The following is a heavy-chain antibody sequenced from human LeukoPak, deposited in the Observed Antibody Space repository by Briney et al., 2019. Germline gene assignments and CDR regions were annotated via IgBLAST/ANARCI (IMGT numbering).Heavy chain of an antibody. Sequence: AGGSLRLSCAASGFTFSYYWMHWVRQVPGKGLVWVSRSDGGGSSTSYADSVKGRFSISRDNAKSILYLQMNSLRAEDTAVYYCARGPGSSGGAYVGDYWGHGTLVTVSS. D-gene: IGHD3-22*01. CDR1: GFTFSYYW. CDR3: ARGPGSSGGAYVGDY. CDR2: SDGGGSST. J-gene: IGHJ4*01. V-gene: IGHV3-74*01.